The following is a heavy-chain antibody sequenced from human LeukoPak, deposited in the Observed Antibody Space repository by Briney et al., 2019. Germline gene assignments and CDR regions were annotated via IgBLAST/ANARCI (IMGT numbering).Heavy chain of an antibody. J-gene: IGHJ5*02. D-gene: IGHD2-15*01. CDR2: INHSGST. Sequence: SETLSLTCAVYGGSFSGYYWSWIRQPPGKGLEWIGEINHSGSTNYNPSLKSRVTISADTSKNQFSLKLSSVTAADTAVYYCARGYCSGGSCYSGNWFDPWGQGTLVTVSS. CDR3: ARGYCSGGSCYSGNWFDP. CDR1: GGSFSGYY. V-gene: IGHV4-34*01.